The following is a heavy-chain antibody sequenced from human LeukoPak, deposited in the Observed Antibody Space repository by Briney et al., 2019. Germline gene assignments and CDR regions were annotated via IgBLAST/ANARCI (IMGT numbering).Heavy chain of an antibody. V-gene: IGHV3-20*04. Sequence: GGSLILSCAASGFTFDDYGMSWVRHVAGQGLEWVSGIDWNGASTGYADSVKGRFTISRDNAKKSLYLQMNSLRAEDTALYYCARGSTMVSDYWGQGTLVTVSS. CDR3: ARGSTMVSDY. CDR1: GFTFDDYG. D-gene: IGHD3-10*01. J-gene: IGHJ4*02. CDR2: IDWNGAST.